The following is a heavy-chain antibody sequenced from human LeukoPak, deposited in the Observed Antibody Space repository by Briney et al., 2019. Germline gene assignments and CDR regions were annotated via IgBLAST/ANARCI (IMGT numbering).Heavy chain of an antibody. J-gene: IGHJ4*02. Sequence: ASVKVSCKVSGYTLTELSMHWVRQAPGKGLEWMGGFDPEDGETIYAQKFQGRVTMTTDTSTSTAYMELRSLRSDDTAVYYCARDDGSGSYYGDYWGQGTLVTVSS. D-gene: IGHD1-26*01. CDR2: FDPEDGET. CDR1: GYTLTELS. CDR3: ARDDGSGSYYGDY. V-gene: IGHV1-24*01.